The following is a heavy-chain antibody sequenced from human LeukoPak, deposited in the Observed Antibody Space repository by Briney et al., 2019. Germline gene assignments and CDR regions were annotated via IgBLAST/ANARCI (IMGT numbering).Heavy chain of an antibody. D-gene: IGHD3-22*01. V-gene: IGHV1-2*02. CDR3: ARVGNYYDSSGYSLRY. Sequence: ASVKVSCKASGYTFTGYYMHWVRQAPGQGLEWMGWINPNSGSTNYAQKFQGRVTMTRDTSISTAYMELSRLRSDDTAVYYCARVGNYYDSSGYSLRYWGQGTLVTVSS. J-gene: IGHJ4*02. CDR1: GYTFTGYY. CDR2: INPNSGST.